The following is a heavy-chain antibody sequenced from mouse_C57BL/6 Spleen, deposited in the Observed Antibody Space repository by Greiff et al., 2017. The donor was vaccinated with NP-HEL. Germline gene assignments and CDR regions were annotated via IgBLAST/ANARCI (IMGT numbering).Heavy chain of an antibody. D-gene: IGHD2-4*01. V-gene: IGHV1-85*01. CDR1: GYTFTSYD. CDR3: ARSPFYYDYDDAMDY. J-gene: IGHJ4*01. CDR2: IYPRDGST. Sequence: VQLQESGPELVKPGASVKLSCKASGYTFTSYDINWVKQRPGQGLEWIGWIYPRDGSTKYNEKFKGKATLTVDTSSSTAYMELHSLTSEDSAVYFCARSPFYYDYDDAMDYWGQGTSVTVSS.